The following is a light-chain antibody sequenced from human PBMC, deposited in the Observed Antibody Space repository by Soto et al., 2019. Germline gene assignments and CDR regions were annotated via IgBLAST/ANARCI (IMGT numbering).Light chain of an antibody. J-gene: IGKJ4*01. CDR1: QSLRHSNGYNY. CDR3: MQALQAFT. CDR2: LGS. V-gene: IGKV2-28*01. Sequence: DIVMTQSPLSLSVTPGEPASITCRSSQSLRHSNGYNYLDWYLQKPGQSPQLLIYLGSNRASGVPDRFSGSGSGTEFTLKISTVEAEDAGFYYCMQALQAFTFGGGTKVEI.